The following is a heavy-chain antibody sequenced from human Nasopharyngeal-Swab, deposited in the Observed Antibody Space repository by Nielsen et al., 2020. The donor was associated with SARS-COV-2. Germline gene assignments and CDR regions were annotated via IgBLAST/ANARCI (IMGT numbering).Heavy chain of an antibody. Sequence: GGSLRLSCAASGFTFSSYSMSWVRQAPGKGLEFVSGIGTTGGNIEYADSVKGRFTVSRDNSKNTLGLQMNSLSLEDTAVYYCAKWRGPQSEFDFWGQGTLVTVSS. J-gene: IGHJ4*02. V-gene: IGHV3-23*01. CDR2: IGTTGGNI. CDR3: AKWRGPQSEFDF. D-gene: IGHD5-24*01. CDR1: GFTFSSYS.